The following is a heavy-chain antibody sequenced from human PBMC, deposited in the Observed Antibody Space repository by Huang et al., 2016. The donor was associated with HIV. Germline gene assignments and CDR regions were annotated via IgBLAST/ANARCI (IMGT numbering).Heavy chain of an antibody. CDR3: ARDWSFGSSTSPAD. Sequence: QVQLVQSGAEVMNPGASVRVSCKASGYTFTDSNIHWVRQAPGQGLEWMGWINPKRGGTIYAQRFQGRVTMTRDTTISTVHMDLRRIQSDDTAVYFCARDWSFGSSTSPADWGQGTLVTVSS. CDR1: GYTFTDSN. CDR2: INPKRGGT. J-gene: IGHJ4*02. V-gene: IGHV1-2*02. D-gene: IGHD6-6*01.